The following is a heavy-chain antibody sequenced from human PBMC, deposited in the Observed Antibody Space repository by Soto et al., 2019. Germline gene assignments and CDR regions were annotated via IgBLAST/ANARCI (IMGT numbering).Heavy chain of an antibody. J-gene: IGHJ3*02. CDR2: ISYDGSNK. CDR1: GFTFSSYG. V-gene: IGHV3-30*18. CDR3: AKCASSGPFNDAFDI. Sequence: GGSLRLSCAASGFTFSSYGMHWVRQAPGKGLEWVAVISYDGSNKYYADSVKGRFTISRDNSKNTLYLQMNSLRAEDTAVYYCAKCASSGPFNDAFDIWGQGTMVTVSS. D-gene: IGHD6-19*01.